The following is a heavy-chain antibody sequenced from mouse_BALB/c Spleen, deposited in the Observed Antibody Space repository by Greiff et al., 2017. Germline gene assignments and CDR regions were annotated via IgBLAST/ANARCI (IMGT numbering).Heavy chain of an antibody. CDR1: GFTFSSYT. CDR3: ARHESRWFAY. Sequence: EGQRVESGGGLVQPGGSLKLSCAASGFTFSSYTMSWVRQTPEKRLEWVAYISNGGGSTYYPDTVKGRFTISRDNAKNTLYLQMSSLKSEDTAMYYCARHESRWFAYWGQGTLVTVSA. J-gene: IGHJ3*01. D-gene: IGHD1-1*01. V-gene: IGHV5-12-2*01. CDR2: ISNGGGST.